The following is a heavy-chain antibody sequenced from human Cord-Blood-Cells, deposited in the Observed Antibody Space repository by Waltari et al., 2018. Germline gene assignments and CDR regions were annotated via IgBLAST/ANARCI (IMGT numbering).Heavy chain of an antibody. CDR3: ARHIAARPGSDAFDI. J-gene: IGHJ3*02. V-gene: IGHV4-39*01. Sequence: QLQLQESGPGLVKPSETLSLTCTVSGGSISSSSYYWGWIRQPPGKGLEWIGGIYYSGSTYYNPSLKSRVTLSVDTSKNQFSLKLSSVTAADTAVYYCARHIAARPGSDAFDIWGQGTMVTVSS. CDR1: GGSISSSSYY. CDR2: IYYSGST. D-gene: IGHD6-6*01.